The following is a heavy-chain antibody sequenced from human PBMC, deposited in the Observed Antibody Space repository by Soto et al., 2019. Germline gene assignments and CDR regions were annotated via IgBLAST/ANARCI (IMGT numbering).Heavy chain of an antibody. V-gene: IGHV1-8*01. D-gene: IGHD3-10*01. J-gene: IGHJ4*02. CDR3: ASGWFGEFVYQFDY. CDR1: GYTFTSYD. CDR2: MNPNSGNT. Sequence: ASVKVSCKASGYTFTSYDINWVRQATGQGLEWMGWMNPNSGNTGYAQKFQGRVTMTRNTSISTAYMELSSLRSEDTAVYYCASGWFGEFVYQFDYWGQGTLVTVSS.